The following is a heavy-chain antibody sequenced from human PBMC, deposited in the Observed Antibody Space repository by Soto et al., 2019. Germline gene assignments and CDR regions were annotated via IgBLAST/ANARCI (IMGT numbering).Heavy chain of an antibody. CDR2: ITHSGST. V-gene: IGHV4-34*01. Sequence: QVQLQQWGAGLLKPSETLSLTCAVYVGSFSGYYWSWIRQPPGKWMEWIGEITHSGSTNYNQSLKSRVTISVDTSKNKFSLKLSSVTDADTDVYYCARGLGSSGYCYVGYFDYWGQGTLVTVSA. J-gene: IGHJ4*02. CDR3: ARGLGSSGYCYVGYFDY. D-gene: IGHD3-22*01. CDR1: VGSFSGYY.